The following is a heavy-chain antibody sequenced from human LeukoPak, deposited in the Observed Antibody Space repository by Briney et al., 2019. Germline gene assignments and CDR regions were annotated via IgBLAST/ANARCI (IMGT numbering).Heavy chain of an antibody. J-gene: IGHJ6*02. CDR2: ISGSGGST. Sequence: LAGGSLRLSCAASGFTFSSYAMSWVRQAPGKGLGWVSAISGSGGSTYYADSVKGRFTISRDNSKNTLYLQMNSLRAEDRAVYYCAKGGCSYPSLAYCYYYGMDVWGQGTTVTVSS. CDR3: AKGGCSYPSLAYCYYYGMDV. D-gene: IGHD1-26*01. CDR1: GFTFSSYA. V-gene: IGHV3-23*01.